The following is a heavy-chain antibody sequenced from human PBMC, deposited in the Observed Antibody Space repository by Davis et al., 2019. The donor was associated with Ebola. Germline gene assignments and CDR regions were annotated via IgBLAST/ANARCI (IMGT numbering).Heavy chain of an antibody. V-gene: IGHV3-48*03. D-gene: IGHD1-1*01. J-gene: IGHJ6*02. CDR2: ISSSGNTI. CDR3: ARYRTTGTTGGMDV. Sequence: GGSLRLSCAASGFTFSSYELNWVRQAPGKGLEWVSYISSSGNTIYYADSVKGRFTISGDNAKNSLYLQMNSLRAEDTAVYYCARYRTTGTTGGMDVWGQGTTVTVSS. CDR1: GFTFSSYE.